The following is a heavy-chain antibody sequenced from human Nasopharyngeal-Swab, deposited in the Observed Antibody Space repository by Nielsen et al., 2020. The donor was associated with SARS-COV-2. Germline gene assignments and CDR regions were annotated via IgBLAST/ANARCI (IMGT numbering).Heavy chain of an antibody. CDR3: ASLIGYCTNGVCSSG. J-gene: IGHJ4*02. Sequence: WVRQALGQGLEWMGRIIPILGIANYAQKFQGRVTITADKSTSTAYMELSSLRSEDTAVYYCASLIGYCTNGVCSSGWGQGTLVTVSS. D-gene: IGHD2-8*01. V-gene: IGHV1-69*02. CDR2: IIPILGIA.